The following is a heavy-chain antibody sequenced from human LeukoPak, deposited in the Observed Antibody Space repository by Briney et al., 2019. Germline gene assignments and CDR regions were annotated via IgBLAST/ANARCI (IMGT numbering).Heavy chain of an antibody. CDR3: ARDWWNGLDY. V-gene: IGHV4-31*03. J-gene: IGHJ4*02. D-gene: IGHD1-1*01. Sequence: PSETLSLTCTVSGGSISSGGYYWNWIRQHPGKGLEWIGYIYYSGSTYYNPSLKSRVTISVDTSKNQFSLKLSSVTAADTAVYYCARDWWNGLDYWGQGTLVTVSS. CDR2: IYYSGST. CDR1: GGSISSGGYY.